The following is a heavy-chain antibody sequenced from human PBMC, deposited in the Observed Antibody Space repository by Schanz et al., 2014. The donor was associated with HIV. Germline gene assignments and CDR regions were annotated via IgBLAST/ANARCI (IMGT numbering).Heavy chain of an antibody. V-gene: IGHV3-74*01. CDR1: GFTFSSSW. CDR2: IDTDWST. CDR3: ARVHSASSRFRYLFGMDV. D-gene: IGHD1-26*01. Sequence: EVQLVESGGGLVQPGGSLKLSCAASGFTFSSSWMHWVRQAPGKGLVWVSHIDTDWSTNYADSVKGRFTISRDNAKNTLXXXMNSLRAEDSAVYFCARVHSASSRFRYLFGMDVWGRGTTVIVSS. J-gene: IGHJ6*02.